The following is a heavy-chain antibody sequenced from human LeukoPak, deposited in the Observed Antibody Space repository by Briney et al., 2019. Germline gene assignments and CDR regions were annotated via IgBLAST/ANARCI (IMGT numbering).Heavy chain of an antibody. CDR2: INPSGGST. CDR3: ARFPNTAMVMGLEYYYYGMDV. V-gene: IGHV1-46*01. Sequence: ASVKVSCKASGYTFTSYYMHWVRQAPGQGLEWMGIINPSGGSTSYAQKFQGRVTMTRDTSTSTAYMELSSLRSKDTAVYYCARFPNTAMVMGLEYYYYGMDVWGQGTTVTVSS. D-gene: IGHD5-18*01. J-gene: IGHJ6*02. CDR1: GYTFTSYY.